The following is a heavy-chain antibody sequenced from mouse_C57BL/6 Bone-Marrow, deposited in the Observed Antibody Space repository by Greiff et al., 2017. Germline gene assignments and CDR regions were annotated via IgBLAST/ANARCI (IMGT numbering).Heavy chain of an antibody. CDR2: ISNGGGST. V-gene: IGHV5-12*01. CDR1: GFTFSDYY. J-gene: IGHJ2*01. Sequence: EVKLVESGGGLVQPGGSLKISCAASGFTFSDYYMYWVRQTPEKRLEWVAYISNGGGSTYYPDTVKGRFTISRDNAKKTLYLQMSRLKSEDTAMYYCARRGFDYWGQGTTLTVSS. CDR3: ARRGFDY.